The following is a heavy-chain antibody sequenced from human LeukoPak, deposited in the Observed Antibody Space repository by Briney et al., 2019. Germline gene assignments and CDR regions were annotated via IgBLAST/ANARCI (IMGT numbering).Heavy chain of an antibody. J-gene: IGHJ5*02. CDR2: IIPIFGTA. CDR1: GGTFSSYA. D-gene: IGHD3-9*01. CDR3: ARPILTGYYPDNWFDP. Sequence: GSSVEVSCKASGGTFSSYAISWVRQAPGQGLEWMGGIIPIFGTANYAQKFQGRVTITADESTSTAYMELSSLRSEDTAVYYCARPILTGYYPDNWFDPWGQGTLVTVSS. V-gene: IGHV1-69*01.